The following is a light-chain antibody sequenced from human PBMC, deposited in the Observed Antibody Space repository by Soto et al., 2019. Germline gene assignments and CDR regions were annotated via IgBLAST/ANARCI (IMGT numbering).Light chain of an antibody. CDR3: LSYDSSLSGWV. CDR1: SSNIGAGYD. J-gene: IGLJ3*02. V-gene: IGLV1-40*01. CDR2: GNS. Sequence: QSVLTQPPSVSGAPGQRVTISGTGSSSNIGAGYDVHWYQQLPGTAPKLLISGNSNRPSGVPDRFSGSKSGTSASLAITGLQAEDEADYYCLSYDSSLSGWVFGGGTKLTVL.